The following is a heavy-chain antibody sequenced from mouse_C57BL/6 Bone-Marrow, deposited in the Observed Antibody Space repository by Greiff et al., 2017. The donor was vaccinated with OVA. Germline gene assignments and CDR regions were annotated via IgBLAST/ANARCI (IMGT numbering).Heavy chain of an antibody. V-gene: IGHV1-18*01. J-gene: IGHJ4*01. CDR1: GYTFTDYN. CDR2: INPNNGGT. D-gene: IGHD1-1*01. Sequence: EVQLQQSGPELVKPGASVKIPCKASGYTFTDYNMDWVKQSHGKSLEWIGDINPNNGGTIYNQKFKGKGTLTVDKTSSTAYMELRSLTSEDTSVYFCAVTTSRGYAMDYWGQGTSVTVSS. CDR3: AVTTSRGYAMDY.